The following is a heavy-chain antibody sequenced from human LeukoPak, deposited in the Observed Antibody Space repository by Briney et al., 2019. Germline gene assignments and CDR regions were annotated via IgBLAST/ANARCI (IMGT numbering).Heavy chain of an antibody. D-gene: IGHD2-21*01. Sequence: SETLSLTCTVSGGSISSSTYYWSWIRQPADKGLEWIGRIYATGSTNYNPSLKGRVTISVDTSNNHFSLNLTSVTAADTAIYYCARDRGGAYTFDYWGQGALVTVSS. CDR3: ARDRGGAYTFDY. V-gene: IGHV4-61*02. CDR2: IYATGST. J-gene: IGHJ4*02. CDR1: GGSISSSTYY.